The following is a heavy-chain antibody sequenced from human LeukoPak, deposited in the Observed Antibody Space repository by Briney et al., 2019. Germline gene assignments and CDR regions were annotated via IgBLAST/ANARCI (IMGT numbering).Heavy chain of an antibody. J-gene: IGHJ4*02. CDR1: GYTFTSYA. CDR2: INAGNGNT. Sequence: GASVKVSCKASGYTFTSYAMHWVRQAPGQRLEWMGWINAGNGNTKYSQKFQGRVTMTEDTSTDTAYMELSSLRSEDTAVYYCATDPVGAPADYWGQGPLVTVSS. V-gene: IGHV1-3*01. CDR3: ATDPVGAPADY. D-gene: IGHD1-26*01.